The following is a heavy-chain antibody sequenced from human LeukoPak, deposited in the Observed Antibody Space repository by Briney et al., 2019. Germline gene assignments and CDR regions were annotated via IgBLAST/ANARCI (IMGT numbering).Heavy chain of an antibody. CDR2: ISYDGSNK. V-gene: IGHV3-30-3*01. D-gene: IGHD6-19*01. Sequence: GGSLRLSCAASGFIFSSYAMHWVRQAPGKGLEWVAVISYDGSNKYYADSVKGRFTISRDNSKNTLYLQMNSLRAEDTAVYYCARDLYSSDWSYFDYWGQGTLVTVSS. CDR3: ARDLYSSDWSYFDY. J-gene: IGHJ4*02. CDR1: GFIFSSYA.